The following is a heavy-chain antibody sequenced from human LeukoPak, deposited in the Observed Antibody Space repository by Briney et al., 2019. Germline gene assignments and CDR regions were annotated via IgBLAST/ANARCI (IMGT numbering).Heavy chain of an antibody. V-gene: IGHV1-2*06. J-gene: IGHJ4*02. D-gene: IGHD6-6*01. CDR1: GYTFTGYY. CDR2: INPNSGGT. Sequence: ASVKVSCKASGYTFTGYYMHWVRQAPGQGLEWMGRINPNSGGTNYAQKFQGRVTMTRDTSISTAYMELSRLRSDDTAVYYCARVARVEYSSSYYFDYWGQGTLVTASS. CDR3: ARVARVEYSSSYYFDY.